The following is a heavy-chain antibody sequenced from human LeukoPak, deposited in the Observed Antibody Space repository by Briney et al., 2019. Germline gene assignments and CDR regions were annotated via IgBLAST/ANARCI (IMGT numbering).Heavy chain of an antibody. CDR2: IRSDSTII. V-gene: IGHV3-48*01. J-gene: IGHJ4*02. D-gene: IGHD2-8*01. CDR1: GFAFNTYG. CDR3: ARVQAGKWDFDF. Sequence: GGSLRLSCAASGFAFNTYGMNWVRQAPGKGLEWVSYIRSDSTIINYAESVKGRFTISRDNAKNSLYLQMNSLRAEDTAVYFCARVQAGKWDFDFWGQGTLVTVSS.